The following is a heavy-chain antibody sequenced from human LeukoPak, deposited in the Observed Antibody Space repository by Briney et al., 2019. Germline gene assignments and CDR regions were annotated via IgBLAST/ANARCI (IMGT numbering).Heavy chain of an antibody. J-gene: IGHJ4*02. V-gene: IGHV1-3*01. CDR1: GYTFTDYA. Sequence: GASVKVSCKASGYTFTDYALHWVRQAPGQSLEWMGWTNGATGNTRFSQDFQGRLTITIDTSASTAFLDLSSLRSDDTVVYYCARSPGGNVRTWLDYWGQGTLVTVSS. D-gene: IGHD4-23*01. CDR3: ARSPGGNVRTWLDY. CDR2: TNGATGNT.